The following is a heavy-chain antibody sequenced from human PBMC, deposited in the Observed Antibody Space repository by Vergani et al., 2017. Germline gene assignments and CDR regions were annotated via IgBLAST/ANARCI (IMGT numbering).Heavy chain of an antibody. CDR2: IRYDGSNK. J-gene: IGHJ6*02. V-gene: IGHV3-30*02. D-gene: IGHD6-13*01. Sequence: QVQLVESGGGVVQPGGSLRLSCAASGFTFSSYGMHWVRQAPGKGLEWVAFIRYDGSNKYYADSVKGRFTISRDNSKNTLYLQMNSLRAEDTAVYYCAKDRYGSSSWYYYYGMDVWGQGTTVTVSS. CDR3: AKDRYGSSSWYYYYGMDV. CDR1: GFTFSSYG.